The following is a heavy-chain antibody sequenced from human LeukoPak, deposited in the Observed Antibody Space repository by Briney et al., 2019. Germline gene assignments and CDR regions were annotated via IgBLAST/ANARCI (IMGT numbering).Heavy chain of an antibody. J-gene: IGHJ4*02. D-gene: IGHD1-26*01. Sequence: SETLSLTCAVYGGSFSGYYWSWIRQPPGKGLEWIGEINHSGSTNYNPSLKSRVTISVDTSKNQFSLKLSSVTAADTAVYYCASEVEVGVRYFDYWGQGTLVTVSS. V-gene: IGHV4-34*01. CDR2: INHSGST. CDR3: ASEVEVGVRYFDY. CDR1: GGSFSGYY.